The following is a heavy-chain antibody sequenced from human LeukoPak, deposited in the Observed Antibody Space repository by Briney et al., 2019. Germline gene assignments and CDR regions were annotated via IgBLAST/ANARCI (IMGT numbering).Heavy chain of an antibody. V-gene: IGHV3-23*01. Sequence: GGSLRLSCAASGFTFSSYAMSWVRQAPGKGLEWVSAISGSGGSTYYADSVKGRFTISSDNSKNTLYLQMNSLGAEDTAVYYCAKDRLIAVAGPTAWGQGTLVTVSS. CDR2: ISGSGGST. J-gene: IGHJ5*02. CDR3: AKDRLIAVAGPTA. CDR1: GFTFSSYA. D-gene: IGHD6-19*01.